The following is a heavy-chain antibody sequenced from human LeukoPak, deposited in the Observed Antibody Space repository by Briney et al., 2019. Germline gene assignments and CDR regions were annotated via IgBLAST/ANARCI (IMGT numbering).Heavy chain of an antibody. V-gene: IGHV4-34*01. CDR2: INHSGST. Sequence: SETLSLTCTVSGGSISSYYWSWIRQPPGKGLEWIGEINHSGSTNYNPSLKSRVTISVDTSKNQFSLKLSSVTAADTAVYYCARHNFPNYYGSGSRKFDYWGQGTLVTVSS. CDR3: ARHNFPNYYGSGSRKFDY. CDR1: GGSISSYY. J-gene: IGHJ4*02. D-gene: IGHD3-10*01.